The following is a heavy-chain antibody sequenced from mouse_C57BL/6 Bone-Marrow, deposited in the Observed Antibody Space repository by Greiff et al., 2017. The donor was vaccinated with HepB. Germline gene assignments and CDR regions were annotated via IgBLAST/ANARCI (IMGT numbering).Heavy chain of an antibody. J-gene: IGHJ4*01. CDR3: ARLECLLLWQPEYYAMDY. CDR2: IYPRDGST. V-gene: IGHV1-85*01. CDR1: GYTFTSYD. Sequence: QVQLQQSGPELVKPGASVKLSCKASGYTFTSYDINWVKQRPGQGLEWIGWIYPRDGSTKYNEKFKGKATLTVDKSSSTAYMELHSLTSEDAAVYFCARLECLLLWQPEYYAMDYWGQGTSVTVSS. D-gene: IGHD2-1*01.